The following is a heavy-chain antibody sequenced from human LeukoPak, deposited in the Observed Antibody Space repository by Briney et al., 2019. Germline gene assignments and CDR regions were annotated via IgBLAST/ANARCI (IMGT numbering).Heavy chain of an antibody. J-gene: IGHJ6*04. Sequence: PGGSLRLSCAASGFTFSIYGMGWVRQAPGKGLEGVASICVNGGKTYYADSAKGRLTISRDNAKNSLYLQMNSLRAEDTAVYYCAELGITMIGGVWGKGTTVTISS. CDR1: GFTFSIYG. CDR3: AELGITMIGGV. CDR2: ICVNGGKT. D-gene: IGHD3-10*02. V-gene: IGHV3-23*01.